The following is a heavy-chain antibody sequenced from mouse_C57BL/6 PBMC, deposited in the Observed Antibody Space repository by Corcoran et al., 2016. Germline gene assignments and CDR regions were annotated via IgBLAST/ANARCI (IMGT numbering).Heavy chain of an antibody. Sequence: EVQLQQSGPELVTPGASEKISCKASGYTFTDYYMNWVKQSHGKSLEWIGDINPNNGGTSYNQKFKGKAILTVDKSSSTAYMELRSLTSEDSAVYYCARRLWLRRTYLDYWGQGTTLTVSS. V-gene: IGHV1-26*01. D-gene: IGHD2-2*01. CDR2: INPNNGGT. J-gene: IGHJ2*01. CDR3: ARRLWLRRTYLDY. CDR1: GYTFTDYY.